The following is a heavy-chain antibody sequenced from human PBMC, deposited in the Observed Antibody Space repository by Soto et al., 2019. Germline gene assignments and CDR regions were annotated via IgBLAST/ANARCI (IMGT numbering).Heavy chain of an antibody. CDR2: IYYSGST. J-gene: IGHJ6*02. Sequence: SETLSLTCTVSGGSISSSSYYWGWIRQPPGKGLEWIVIIYYSGSTYYNPSLKSRVTISVDTSKNQFSLKLSSVTAADTAVYYCARLEMTTVTPFDYYYGMDVWGQGTTVTVSS. CDR1: GGSISSSSYY. CDR3: ARLEMTTVTPFDYYYGMDV. D-gene: IGHD4-4*01. V-gene: IGHV4-39*01.